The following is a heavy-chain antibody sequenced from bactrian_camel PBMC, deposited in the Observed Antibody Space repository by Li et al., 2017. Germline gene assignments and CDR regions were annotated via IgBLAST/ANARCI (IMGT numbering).Heavy chain of an antibody. CDR2: IDSNGSP. D-gene: IGHD5*01. CDR1: GFTRSSYC. J-gene: IGHJ4*01. CDR3: AAVGTDFCWVGMPREFDH. Sequence: VQLVESGGGSVRAGGSLRLSCAASGFTRSSYCMGWFRQAPGKEREGITTIDSNGSPSYVPSVKGRFTISRDDDSNTLYLQMNSLKPEDTGLYYCAAVGTDFCWVGMPREFDHWGQGTQVTVS. V-gene: IGHV3S42*01.